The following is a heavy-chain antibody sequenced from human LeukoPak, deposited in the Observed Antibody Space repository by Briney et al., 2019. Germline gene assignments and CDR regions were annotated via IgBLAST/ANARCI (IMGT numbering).Heavy chain of an antibody. CDR2: INHSGST. D-gene: IGHD3-3*01. CDR1: DGSFSGYY. CDR3: ARGLNDSWTGENY. V-gene: IGHV4-34*01. Sequence: KTSETLSLTCAVYDGSFSGYYWSWIRQPPGEGLEWIGEINHSGSTNYNPSLKSRVTISLDTSKSQFSLKVRYVTAADTAVYYCARGLNDSWTGENYWGQGTLVTVSS. J-gene: IGHJ4*02.